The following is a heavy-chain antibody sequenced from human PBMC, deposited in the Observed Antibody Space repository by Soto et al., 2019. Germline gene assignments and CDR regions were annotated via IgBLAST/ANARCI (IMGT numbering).Heavy chain of an antibody. CDR2: IWYDGSNK. CDR3: ASIHSGYDTSFDY. V-gene: IGHV3-33*01. CDR1: GFTFSSYG. J-gene: IGHJ4*02. D-gene: IGHD5-12*01. Sequence: QVQLVESGGGVVQPGRSLRLSCAASGFTFSSYGMHWVRQAPGKGLEWVAVIWYDGSNKYYADSVKGRFTISRDNSKNTLYLPMNSLRAEDTAVYYCASIHSGYDTSFDYCGQGTLVTVSS.